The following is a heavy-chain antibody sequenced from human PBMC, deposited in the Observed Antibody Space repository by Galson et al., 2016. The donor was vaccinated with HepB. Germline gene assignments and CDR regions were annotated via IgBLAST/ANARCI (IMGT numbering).Heavy chain of an antibody. CDR3: ARGRNHALDI. V-gene: IGHV6-1*01. CDR2: TYYRSKWNS. CDR1: GDSVSTNSVT. J-gene: IGHJ3*02. Sequence: CAISGDSVSTNSVTWNWLRQSPSRGLEWLGXTYYRSKWNSDYVLSVKSRITINSDTSKNQFSLQLNSVTPEDTAVDLCARGRNHALDIWGQGTMVTVSS.